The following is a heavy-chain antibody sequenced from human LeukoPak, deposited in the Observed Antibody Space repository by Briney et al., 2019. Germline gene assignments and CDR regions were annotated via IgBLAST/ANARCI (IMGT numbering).Heavy chain of an antibody. CDR2: IVVGSGNT. D-gene: IGHD5-18*01. CDR3: AASGYSYGYGMDY. CDR1: GYTFTSYG. V-gene: IGHV1-58*02. Sequence: GASVKVSCKASGYTFTSYGISWVRQARGQRLEWIGWIVVGSGNTNYAQKFQERVTITRDMSTSTAYMELSSLRSEDTAVFYCAASGYSYGYGMDYWGQGTLVTVSS. J-gene: IGHJ4*02.